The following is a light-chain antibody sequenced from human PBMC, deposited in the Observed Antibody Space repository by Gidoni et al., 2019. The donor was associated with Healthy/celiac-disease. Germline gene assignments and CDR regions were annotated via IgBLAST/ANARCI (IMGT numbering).Light chain of an antibody. J-gene: IGLJ2*01. CDR2: YKSDSDK. V-gene: IGLV5-45*02. CDR3: MIWHSSAVV. Sequence: AVLTQPSSLSASPGASASLTCTLRSGINVGTYRIYWYQQKPGSPPPYLLRYKSDSDKQQGSGVPSRFSGSKDASANAGILLISGLQSEDEADYYCMIWHSSAVVFGGGTKLTVL. CDR1: SGINVGTYR.